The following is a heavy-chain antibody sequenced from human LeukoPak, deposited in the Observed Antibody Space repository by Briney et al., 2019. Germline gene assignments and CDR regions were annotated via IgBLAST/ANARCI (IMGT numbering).Heavy chain of an antibody. CDR1: GGSISSSSYY. CDR3: ARVRSDSDFSGIFDY. CDR2: IYYSGST. D-gene: IGHD3-10*01. J-gene: IGHJ4*02. Sequence: SETLSLTCTVSGGSISSSSYYWGWIRQPPGKGLEWIGSIYYSGSTYYNPSLNSRVTISVDTSNNHFSLKLTSVTAADTAIYYCARVRSDSDFSGIFDYWGQGTLVTVSS. V-gene: IGHV4-39*07.